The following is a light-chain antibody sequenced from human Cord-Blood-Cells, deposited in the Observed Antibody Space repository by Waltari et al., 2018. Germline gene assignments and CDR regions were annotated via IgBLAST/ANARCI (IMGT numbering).Light chain of an antibody. CDR3: SSYTSSSTLSNWV. CDR2: DVS. CDR1: SSDVGGHNY. Sequence: QSALTQPASVSGSPGQSITISCTGTSSDVGGHNYVSWYQQHPGKAPKLMIYDVSNRPSGVSNRFSGSKSGNTASLTISGLQAEDEADYYCSSYTSSSTLSNWVFGGGTKLTVL. V-gene: IGLV2-14*01. J-gene: IGLJ3*02.